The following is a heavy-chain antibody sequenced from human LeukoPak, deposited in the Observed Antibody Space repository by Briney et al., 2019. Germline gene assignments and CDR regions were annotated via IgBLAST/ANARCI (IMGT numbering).Heavy chain of an antibody. V-gene: IGHV5-10-1*01. Sequence: GGSLKISCKGSGYSFTSYWISWVRQMPGKGLEWMGRIDPSDSYTNYSPSFQGHATISADKSISTAYLQWSSLKASDTAMYYCARRTVRGRYYYGMDVWGKGTTVTVSS. J-gene: IGHJ6*04. D-gene: IGHD3-10*01. CDR1: GYSFTSYW. CDR2: IDPSDSYT. CDR3: ARRTVRGRYYYGMDV.